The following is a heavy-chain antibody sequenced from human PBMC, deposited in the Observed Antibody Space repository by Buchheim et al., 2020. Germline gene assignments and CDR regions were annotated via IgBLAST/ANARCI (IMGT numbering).Heavy chain of an antibody. V-gene: IGHV3-30*04. J-gene: IGHJ6*02. CDR2: ISYDGSNK. CDR3: ARDRGITMMVVVITEGMDV. D-gene: IGHD3-22*01. Sequence: QVQLVESGGGVVQPGRSLRLSCAASGFTFSSYAMHWVRQAPGKGLEWVAVISYDGSNKYYADSVKGRFTISRDNSKNTLYLQMNSLRAEDTAVYYCARDRGITMMVVVITEGMDVWGQGTT. CDR1: GFTFSSYA.